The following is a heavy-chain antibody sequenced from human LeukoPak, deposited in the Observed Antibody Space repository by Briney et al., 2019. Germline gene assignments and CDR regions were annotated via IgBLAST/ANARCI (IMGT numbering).Heavy chain of an antibody. D-gene: IGHD2-2*01. Sequence: GRSLRLSCAASGFTLSSYAMHWVRQAPGKGLEWVAVISYDGSNKYYADSVKGRFTISRDNSKNTLYLQMNSLRAEDTAVYYCARASRYCSSTSCWYWFDPWGQGTLVTVSS. V-gene: IGHV3-30*04. CDR2: ISYDGSNK. J-gene: IGHJ5*02. CDR1: GFTLSSYA. CDR3: ARASRYCSSTSCWYWFDP.